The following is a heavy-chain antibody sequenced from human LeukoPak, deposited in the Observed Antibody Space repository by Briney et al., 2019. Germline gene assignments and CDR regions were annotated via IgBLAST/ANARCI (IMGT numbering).Heavy chain of an antibody. CDR2: ISAYNGNT. D-gene: IGHD4-17*01. J-gene: IGHJ5*02. V-gene: IGHV1-18*01. CDR3: ARDPQVYGDFDNWFDP. CDR1: GYTFSNFG. Sequence: AASVRVSCKTSGYTFSNFGINWVRQAPGQGLEWMGWISAYNGNTNYAQKLQGRVTMTTDTSTSTAYMELRSLRSDDTAVYYCARDPQVYGDFDNWFDPWGQGTLVTVSS.